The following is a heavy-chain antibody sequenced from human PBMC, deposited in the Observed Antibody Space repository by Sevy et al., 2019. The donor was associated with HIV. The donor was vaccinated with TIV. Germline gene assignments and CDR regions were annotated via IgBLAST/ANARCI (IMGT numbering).Heavy chain of an antibody. CDR3: AKDPRVTISGTTNYYYYMDV. Sequence: GGSLRLSCAASGFSFSTYGVHWVRQVPGKGLEWVAFIRHDGGNRYYVDSVKGQFTISRDNSKNTLYLQMNSLRPEDTAIYYCAKDPRVTISGTTNYYYYMDVWGKGTTVTVSS. D-gene: IGHD1-7*01. CDR2: IRHDGGNR. J-gene: IGHJ6*03. V-gene: IGHV3-30*02. CDR1: GFSFSTYG.